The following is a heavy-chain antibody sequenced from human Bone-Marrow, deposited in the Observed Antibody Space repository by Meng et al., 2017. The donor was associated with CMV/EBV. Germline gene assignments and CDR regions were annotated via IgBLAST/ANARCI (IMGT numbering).Heavy chain of an antibody. J-gene: IGHJ6*02. CDR1: AISFSDYW. V-gene: IGHV3-7*01. Sequence: GGSLRLSCAASAISFSDYWMSWVRQAPGKGLEWVANIGQDGSEKNYVESVKGRFTISRDNAKNSLYLQMNSLRAGDTAVYFCAKNPNSGWYYYYGMDVWGQGTTVTVSS. CDR2: IGQDGSEK. CDR3: AKNPNSGWYYYYGMDV. D-gene: IGHD6-19*01.